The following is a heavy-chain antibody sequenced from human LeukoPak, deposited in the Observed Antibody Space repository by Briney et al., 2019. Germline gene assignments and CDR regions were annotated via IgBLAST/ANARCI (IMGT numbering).Heavy chain of an antibody. J-gene: IGHJ4*02. CDR1: GGSFSGYN. D-gene: IGHD3-3*01. V-gene: IGHV4-34*01. Sequence: SETLSLTCAAYGGSFSGYNWSWIRHPPGKGLEWLGEINHSGSTNYNPSLKSRVTISVDTSKNQFSLKLSSVTAADTAVYYCARARSLFDFWSGYYQYYFDYWGQGTLVTVSS. CDR3: ARARSLFDFWSGYYQYYFDY. CDR2: INHSGST.